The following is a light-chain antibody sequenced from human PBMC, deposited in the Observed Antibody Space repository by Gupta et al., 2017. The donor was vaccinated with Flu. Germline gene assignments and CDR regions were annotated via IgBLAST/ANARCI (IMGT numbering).Light chain of an antibody. CDR3: SSYTTSSTGV. J-gene: IGLJ3*02. Sequence: QSALTQPASVSGSPGQSITISCTGTSSDIGRYNYVSWYQQHPGNAPKLMIYEVTNRPSGVSFRFSSSRSGNTASLTISGLQDEDEADYYCSSYTTSSTGVFGGGTKLTVL. V-gene: IGLV2-14*01. CDR2: EVT. CDR1: SSDIGRYNY.